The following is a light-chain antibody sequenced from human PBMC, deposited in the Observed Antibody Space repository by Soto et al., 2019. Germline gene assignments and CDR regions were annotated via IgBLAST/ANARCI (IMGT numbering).Light chain of an antibody. CDR2: EVS. Sequence: QSVLTQPASVSGSPGQSITISCTGSSSDVGGYNYVSWYQQHPGKAPKLMIYEVSNRPSGVSNRFSGSKSANTASLTISGLQAEDEADYYCSSYTSSSSSLVFGGGTKLTVL. CDR1: SSDVGGYNY. J-gene: IGLJ2*01. V-gene: IGLV2-14*01. CDR3: SSYTSSSSSLV.